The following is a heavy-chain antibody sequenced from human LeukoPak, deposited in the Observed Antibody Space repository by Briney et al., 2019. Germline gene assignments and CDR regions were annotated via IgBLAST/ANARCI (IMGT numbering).Heavy chain of an antibody. J-gene: IGHJ4*02. V-gene: IGHV3-7*01. CDR3: ARGAGRQQLEQNY. D-gene: IGHD6-13*01. CDR2: IKEDGSVI. Sequence: PGGSLRLSCVASGFTFSIHWMSWVRQAPGRGPEWLAIIKEDGSVIWDVVSVRGRFTISRDNAKNSLYLQMNSVRAEDTAVYYCARGAGRQQLEQNYWGQGNLVTVSS. CDR1: GFTFSIHW.